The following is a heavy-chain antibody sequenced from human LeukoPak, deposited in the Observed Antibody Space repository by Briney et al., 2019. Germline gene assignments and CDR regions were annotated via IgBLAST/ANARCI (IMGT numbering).Heavy chain of an antibody. CDR2: IWYDGSNK. D-gene: IGHD4-17*01. Sequence: SGGSLRLSCAASGFTFRTYGMHWVRQAPGKGLEWVAVIWYDGSNKYYADSVKGRFTISRDNSKNTLYLQMNSLRAEDTAVYYCARETVTPDAFDIWGQGTMVTVSS. CDR1: GFTFRTYG. V-gene: IGHV3-33*08. J-gene: IGHJ3*02. CDR3: ARETVTPDAFDI.